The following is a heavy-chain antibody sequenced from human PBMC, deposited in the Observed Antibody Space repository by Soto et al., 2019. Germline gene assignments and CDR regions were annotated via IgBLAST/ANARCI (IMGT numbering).Heavy chain of an antibody. CDR3: ARDPSTTGYYGLDV. CDR2: IYSGGAT. Sequence: EVQLVESGGGLVQPGGSLRLSCAASGFTVKNYQMNWVRQAPGKGLEWVSVIYSGGATYYPDSVKGRFTIIRDTSKNTVYLQMNSLRADDTAIYYCARDPSTTGYYGLDVWGQGTTVAVSS. V-gene: IGHV3-53*01. J-gene: IGHJ6*02. CDR1: GFTVKNYQ.